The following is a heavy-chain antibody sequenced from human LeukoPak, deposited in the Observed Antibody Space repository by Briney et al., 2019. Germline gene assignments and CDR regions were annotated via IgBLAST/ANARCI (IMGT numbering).Heavy chain of an antibody. D-gene: IGHD6-13*01. CDR1: GGAISSSSYY. Sequence: AETRSLTCTVSGGAISSSSYYWGWSRQPPGKGLGWIGSIYYIGSTYYNPSLKRRVTIPVDTSKHQFSLQLRSVPAADTAVYYCARVKYRSSWYEGDWFDPWGQGTLVTVSS. CDR2: IYYIGST. CDR3: ARVKYRSSWYEGDWFDP. V-gene: IGHV4-39*07. J-gene: IGHJ5*02.